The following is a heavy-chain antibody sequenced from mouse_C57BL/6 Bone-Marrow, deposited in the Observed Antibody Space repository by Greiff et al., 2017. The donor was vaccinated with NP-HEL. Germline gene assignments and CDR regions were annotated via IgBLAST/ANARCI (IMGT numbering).Heavy chain of an antibody. V-gene: IGHV1-81*01. CDR1: GYTFTSYG. D-gene: IGHD1-1*01. CDR3: ARDSYYGSSNWYFDV. Sequence: VQLVESGAELARPGASVKLSCKASGYTFTSYGISWVKQRTGQGLEWIGEIYPRSGNTYYNEKFKGKATLTADKSSSTAYMELRSLTSEDSAVYFCARDSYYGSSNWYFDVWGTGTTVTVSS. CDR2: IYPRSGNT. J-gene: IGHJ1*03.